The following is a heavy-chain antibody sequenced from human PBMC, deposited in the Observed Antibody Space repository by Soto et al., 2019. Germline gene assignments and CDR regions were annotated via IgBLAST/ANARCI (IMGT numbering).Heavy chain of an antibody. D-gene: IGHD6-19*01. CDR3: ARDWLPPPGYYYYGMDV. CDR1: GFTVSTNY. Sequence: GGSLRLSCAASGFTVSTNYMSWVRQAPGKGLEWVSVIYSGGNTYYADSVRGRFTISRDNSKNTLYLHINNLRGEDTAVYYCARDWLPPPGYYYYGMDVWGQGTTVTVSS. J-gene: IGHJ6*02. CDR2: IYSGGNT. V-gene: IGHV3-53*01.